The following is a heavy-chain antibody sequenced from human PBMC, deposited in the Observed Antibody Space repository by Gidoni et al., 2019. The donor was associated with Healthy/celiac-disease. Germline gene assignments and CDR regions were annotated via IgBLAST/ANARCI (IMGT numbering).Heavy chain of an antibody. J-gene: IGHJ6*03. CDR1: GFTFSSYW. D-gene: IGHD3-3*01. CDR3: ARVVDYDFWSGYPYYYYYYYMDV. CDR2: IKQDGSEK. Sequence: EVQLVESGGGLVQPGGSLRLSCAASGFTFSSYWMSWVRQAPGKGLEWVANIKQDGSEKYYVDSVKGRFTISRDNAKNSLYLQMNSLRAEDTAVYYCARVVDYDFWSGYPYYYYYYYMDVWGKGTTVTVSS. V-gene: IGHV3-7*03.